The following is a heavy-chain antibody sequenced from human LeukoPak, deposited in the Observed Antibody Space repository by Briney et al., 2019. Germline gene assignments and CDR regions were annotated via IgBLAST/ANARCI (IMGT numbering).Heavy chain of an antibody. V-gene: IGHV4-59*01. CDR3: ARGRVSSSTWYSTYYYYFYMDV. CDR2: VDHTGSN. J-gene: IGHJ6*03. CDR1: DDSITMYY. Sequence: PSETLSLTCSVSDDSITMYYWTWIRQPPGKGLEWIGYVDHTGSNNFNPPLNGRVSISRDTTKNLFSLRLRSVTAADTAVYFCARGRVSSSTWYSTYYYYFYMDVWGKGTTVTVSS. D-gene: IGHD1-1*01.